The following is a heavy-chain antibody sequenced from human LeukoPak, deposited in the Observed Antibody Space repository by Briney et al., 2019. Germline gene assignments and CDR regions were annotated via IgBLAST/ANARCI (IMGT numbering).Heavy chain of an antibody. CDR1: GFTFSNYW. CDR3: ARVATLNWNYYDY. J-gene: IGHJ4*02. D-gene: IGHD1-1*01. V-gene: IGHV3-7*01. CDR2: IKQDGSNK. Sequence: GGSLRPSCAASGFTFSNYWMGWVRQAPGKGLEWVATIKQDGSNKYYADSVKGRFTISRDNSKNTLYLQMNSLRAEDTAVYYCARVATLNWNYYDYWGQGTLVTVSS.